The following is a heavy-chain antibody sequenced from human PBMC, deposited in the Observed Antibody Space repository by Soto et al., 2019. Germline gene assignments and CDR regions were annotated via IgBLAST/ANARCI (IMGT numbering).Heavy chain of an antibody. Sequence: EVQLVESGGGLVQPGGSLRLSCAASGFTFSSYWMHWVRQAPGKGLVWVSRINSDGSSTSYADSVKGRFTISRDNAKNKLYLQMNSLRAEGTAVYYCVRATTGTPVDDFDIWGQGTTVTVSS. V-gene: IGHV3-74*01. J-gene: IGHJ3*02. CDR1: GFTFSSYW. D-gene: IGHD4-17*01. CDR3: VRATTGTPVDDFDI. CDR2: INSDGSST.